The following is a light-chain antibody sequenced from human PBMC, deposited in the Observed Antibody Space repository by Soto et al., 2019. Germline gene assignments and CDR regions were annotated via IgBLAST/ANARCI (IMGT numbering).Light chain of an antibody. J-gene: IGKJ2*01. CDR1: ESVTSTY. V-gene: IGKV3-20*01. Sequence: IVLTHPPAPLSLSPGARATLSCRTSESVTSTYLAWYQQKPGQPPRLLIYAASSRASGIPDRFSGSGSGTDFTLTISRLEPEDFAVSYCQLFGSSPRYTFGRGTKLEIK. CDR3: QLFGSSPRYT. CDR2: AAS.